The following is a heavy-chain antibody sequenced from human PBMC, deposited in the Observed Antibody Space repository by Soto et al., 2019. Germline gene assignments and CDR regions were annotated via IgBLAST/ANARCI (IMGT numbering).Heavy chain of an antibody. D-gene: IGHD3-22*01. V-gene: IGHV3-11*06. CDR2: ISRSSDYT. CDR3: ARTHSSSSDVDY. CDR1: GFTFTDYY. J-gene: IGHJ4*02. Sequence: QVQLVESGGGLVKPGGSLRLSCAASGFTFTDYYMSWIRQAPGKGLEWVSYISRSSDYTNYADSLKGRFTISRDNAKNSMYLQMHSLGAEDTAVYYCARTHSSSSDVDYWGQGTLVTVSS.